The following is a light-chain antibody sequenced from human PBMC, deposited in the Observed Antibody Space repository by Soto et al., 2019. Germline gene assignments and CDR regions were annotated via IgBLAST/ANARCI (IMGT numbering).Light chain of an antibody. CDR3: SSYASSSTSYV. V-gene: IGLV2-14*01. J-gene: IGLJ1*01. Sequence: QSVVTQPASVSGSPGQSITISCTGTSSDVGGSNYVSWYQQHPGKAPKLMIYEVTNRPSGVSNRFSGSKSGNTASLTISGLQAEDEADYYCSSYASSSTSYVFGTGTRSPS. CDR1: SSDVGGSNY. CDR2: EVT.